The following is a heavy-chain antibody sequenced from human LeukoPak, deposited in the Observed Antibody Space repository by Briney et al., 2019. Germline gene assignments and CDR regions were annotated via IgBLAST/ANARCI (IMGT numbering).Heavy chain of an antibody. J-gene: IGHJ3*02. D-gene: IGHD1-26*01. CDR2: ISSNGGST. V-gene: IGHV3-64*01. CDR1: GFTFSSYG. CDR3: ARGSYSGSYWQDAFDI. Sequence: GGSLRLSCAASGFTFSSYGMHWVRQAPGKGLEYVSAISSNGGSTYYANSVKGRFTISRDNSKNTLYLQMNSLRAEDTAVYYCARGSYSGSYWQDAFDIWGQGTMVTVSS.